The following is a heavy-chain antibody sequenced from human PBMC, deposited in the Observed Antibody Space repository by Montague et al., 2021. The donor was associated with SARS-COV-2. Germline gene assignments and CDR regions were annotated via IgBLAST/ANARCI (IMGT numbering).Heavy chain of an antibody. J-gene: IGHJ4*02. CDR1: GGSISSSSYY. CDR3: ARGPKMYGELADY. D-gene: IGHD4-17*01. CDR2: IHYSGST. Sequence: ETLSLTCAVSGGSISSSSYYWGWIRQPPGKGLEWIGSIHYSGSTYYNPSLKSRVSISVDTSKNQFSLKLSSVTAADTAVYYCARGPKMYGELADYWGQGTLVTVSS. V-gene: IGHV4-39*01.